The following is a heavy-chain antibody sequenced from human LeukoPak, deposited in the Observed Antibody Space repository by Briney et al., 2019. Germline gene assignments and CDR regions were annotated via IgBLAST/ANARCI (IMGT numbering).Heavy chain of an antibody. D-gene: IGHD1-26*01. Sequence: GGSLRLSCAASGFTFSSYWMSWVRQAPGKGLEWVANIKQDGSGKYYVDSVKGRFTISRDNAKNSLYLQMNSLRAEDAAVYYCASPRGSYRAFDYWGQGTLVTVSS. CDR1: GFTFSSYW. CDR3: ASPRGSYRAFDY. CDR2: IKQDGSGK. V-gene: IGHV3-7*01. J-gene: IGHJ4*02.